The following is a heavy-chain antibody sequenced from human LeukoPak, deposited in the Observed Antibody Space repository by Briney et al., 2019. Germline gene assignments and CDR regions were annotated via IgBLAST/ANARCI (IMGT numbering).Heavy chain of an antibody. V-gene: IGHV3-11*06. Sequence: SGGSLRLPCAASGFTFSDYYMSWIRQAPGKGLEWVSYISSSSSYTNYADSVKGRFTISRDNAKNSLYLQMNSLRAEDTAVYYYARDERDYGAFDIWGQGTMVTVSS. J-gene: IGHJ3*02. D-gene: IGHD3-16*01. CDR3: ARDERDYGAFDI. CDR2: ISSSSSYT. CDR1: GFTFSDYY.